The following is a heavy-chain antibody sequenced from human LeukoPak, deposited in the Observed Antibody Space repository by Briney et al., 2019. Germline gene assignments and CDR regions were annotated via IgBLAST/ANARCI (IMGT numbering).Heavy chain of an antibody. CDR3: ARDSRLEYCSGGSCYSGNFDY. Sequence: PGGSLRLSFAASGFTFSSYAMHWGRQASGKGLEWVAIISYDGSNKYYADSVKGRFTISRDNSKNTLYLQMNSLRAEDTAVYYCARDSRLEYCSGGSCYSGNFDYWGQGTLVTVSS. CDR2: ISYDGSNK. CDR1: GFTFSSYA. V-gene: IGHV3-30-3*01. D-gene: IGHD2-15*01. J-gene: IGHJ4*02.